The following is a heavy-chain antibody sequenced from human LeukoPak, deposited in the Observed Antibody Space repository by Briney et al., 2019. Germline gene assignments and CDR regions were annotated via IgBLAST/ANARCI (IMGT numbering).Heavy chain of an antibody. V-gene: IGHV3-53*01. CDR3: ARDSNGDYDY. J-gene: IGHJ4*02. Sequence: GGSLRLSCAASGFTVSSNYMSWVRQAPGKGLEWVSVIYSGGSTYYADSVKGRFTISRDNSKNTLYLQMNGLRAEDTAVYYCARDSNGDYDYWGQGTLVTVSS. D-gene: IGHD4-17*01. CDR1: GFTVSSNY. CDR2: IYSGGST.